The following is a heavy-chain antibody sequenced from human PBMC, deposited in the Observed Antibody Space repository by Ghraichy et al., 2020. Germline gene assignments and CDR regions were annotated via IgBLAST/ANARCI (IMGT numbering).Heavy chain of an antibody. CDR3: ATAPQFGELPDFYYYGMDV. CDR1: GGSFSGYY. Sequence: SETLSLTCAVYGGSFSGYYWSWIRQPPGKGLEWIGEINHSGSTNYNPSLKSRVTISVDTSKNQFSLKLSSVTAADTAVYYCATAPQFGELPDFYYYGMDVWGQGTTVTVSS. J-gene: IGHJ6*02. D-gene: IGHD3-10*01. CDR2: INHSGST. V-gene: IGHV4-34*01.